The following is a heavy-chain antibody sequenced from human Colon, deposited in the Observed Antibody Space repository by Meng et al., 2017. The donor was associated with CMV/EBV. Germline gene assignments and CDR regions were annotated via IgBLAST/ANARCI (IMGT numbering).Heavy chain of an antibody. CDR1: GLTFSGSF. D-gene: IGHD2-15*01. CDR2: IKQDGSEK. V-gene: IGHV3-7*01. Sequence: GGSLRLSCTASGLTFSGSFMSWVRQAPGKGLEWVANIKQDGSEKFYVDSVKGRFTISRDNARKSVYLQMDSLRAEDTTVYYCARLVVGDNDYFDYWGQGTLVTVSS. J-gene: IGHJ4*02. CDR3: ARLVVGDNDYFDY.